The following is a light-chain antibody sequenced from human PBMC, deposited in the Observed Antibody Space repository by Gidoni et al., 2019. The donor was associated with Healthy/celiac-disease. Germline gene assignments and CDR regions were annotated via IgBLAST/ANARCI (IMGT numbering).Light chain of an antibody. Sequence: DIQMTQSPSTLSASVGDRVTITCRASQSISSWLAWYQQKPGKAPKLLIYDASSLESSVPSRFSCSGSVTEFTLTISSLHPDDFAASYCQQYNSYPMYTFGQGTKLEIK. V-gene: IGKV1-5*01. CDR2: DAS. CDR1: QSISSW. J-gene: IGKJ2*01. CDR3: QQYNSYPMYT.